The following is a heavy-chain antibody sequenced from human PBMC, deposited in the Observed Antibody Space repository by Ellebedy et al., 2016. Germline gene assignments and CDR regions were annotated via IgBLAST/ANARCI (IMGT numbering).Heavy chain of an antibody. J-gene: IGHJ4*02. CDR3: AGGDYLDF. CDR1: GYSFTGYY. CDR2: INPNSGGT. Sequence: ASVKVSCXASGYSFTGYYMHWVRQDPGQGLEWMGWINPNSGGTNYAQKFHGRVTMTRDTSISTAYMELSRLTSDDTAVYYCAGGDYLDFWGQGTLVTVSS. D-gene: IGHD3-10*01. V-gene: IGHV1-2*02.